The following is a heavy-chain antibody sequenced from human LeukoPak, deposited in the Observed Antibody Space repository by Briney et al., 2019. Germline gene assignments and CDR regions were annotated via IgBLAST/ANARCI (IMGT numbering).Heavy chain of an antibody. V-gene: IGHV3-53*01. J-gene: IGHJ4*02. CDR2: IYSGGST. Sequence: GESLRLSCAASGFTVSSNYMSWVRQAPGKGLEWVSVIYSGGSTYYADSVKGRFTISRDNSKNTLYLQMNSLRAEDTAVYYCARGPSYYYDSSGYYDYWGQGTLVTVSS. D-gene: IGHD3-22*01. CDR3: ARGPSYYYDSSGYYDY. CDR1: GFTVSSNY.